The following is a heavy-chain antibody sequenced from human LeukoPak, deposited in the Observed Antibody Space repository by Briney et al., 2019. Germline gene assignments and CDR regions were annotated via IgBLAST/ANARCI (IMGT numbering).Heavy chain of an antibody. CDR3: ARDPTRTSTFDY. Sequence: ASVKVSCKASRYTFTGPYMHWVRQAPGQGLEWMGWINPNSGATNYAQNFQGRVTMTSDTSITTAYMELSSLTSDDTAVYYCARDPTRTSTFDYWGQGTLVIVSS. J-gene: IGHJ4*02. V-gene: IGHV1-2*02. CDR1: RYTFTGPY. D-gene: IGHD5-12*01. CDR2: INPNSGAT.